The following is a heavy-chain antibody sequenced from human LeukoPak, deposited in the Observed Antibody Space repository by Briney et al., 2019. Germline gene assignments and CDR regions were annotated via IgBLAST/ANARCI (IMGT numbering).Heavy chain of an antibody. CDR1: GGSISSSSYY. Sequence: SETLSLTCTVSGGSISSSSYYWGWIRQPPGKGLEWIGSIYYSGSTYYNPSLKSRVTISVDTSKNQFSLKLSSVTAADTAVYYCASRKESRRWFGELHPLRVDVWGQGTTVTVSS. CDR2: IYYSGST. CDR3: ASRKESRRWFGELHPLRVDV. J-gene: IGHJ6*02. D-gene: IGHD3-10*01. V-gene: IGHV4-39*07.